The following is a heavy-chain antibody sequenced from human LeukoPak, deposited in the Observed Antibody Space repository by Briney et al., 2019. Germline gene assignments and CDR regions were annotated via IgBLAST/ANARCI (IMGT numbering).Heavy chain of an antibody. CDR1: GFTFSSYG. Sequence: GGSLRLSCAASGFTFSSYGMSWVRQAPGKGLEWVSTISGSGGSTYYADSVKGRFTISRDNSKNTLYLQMNSLRAEDKAVYYCAKNALLGSWYPSIDYTHWGQGTLVTVSS. D-gene: IGHD3-10*01. CDR3: AKNALLGSWYPSIDYTH. CDR2: ISGSGGST. J-gene: IGHJ4*02. V-gene: IGHV3-23*01.